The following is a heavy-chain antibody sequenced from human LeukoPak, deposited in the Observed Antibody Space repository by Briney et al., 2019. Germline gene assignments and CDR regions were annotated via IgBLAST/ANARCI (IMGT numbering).Heavy chain of an antibody. D-gene: IGHD2-8*01. CDR1: GYTFTSYD. J-gene: IGHJ4*02. V-gene: IGHV1-18*01. CDR3: ARDDCTNGVCCIGY. CDR2: ISAYNGNT. Sequence: ASVKVSCKASGYTFTSYDINWVRQAPGQGLEWMGRISAYNGNTNYAQKFQGAVTMTTDTSTSTAYMELRSLRSDDTAVYHCARDDCTNGVCCIGYWGQGTLVTVSS.